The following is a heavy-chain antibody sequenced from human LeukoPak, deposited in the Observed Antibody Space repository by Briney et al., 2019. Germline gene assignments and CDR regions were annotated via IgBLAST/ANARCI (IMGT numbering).Heavy chain of an antibody. V-gene: IGHV1-46*02. D-gene: IGHD3-22*01. CDR1: GYTFNMYY. J-gene: IGHJ4*02. CDR2: INPSGGST. CDR3: ARDLELIYYDSSGYEY. Sequence: ASVKVSCKASGYTFNMYYMHWVRQAPGQGLEWMGVINPSGGSTSSAQKFQGRVTMTRDMSTSTVYMELSSLRSEDTAVYYCARDLELIYYDSSGYEYWGQGTLVTVSS.